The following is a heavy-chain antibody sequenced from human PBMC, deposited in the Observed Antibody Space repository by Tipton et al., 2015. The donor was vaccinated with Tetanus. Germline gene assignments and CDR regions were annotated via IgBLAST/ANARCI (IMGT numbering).Heavy chain of an antibody. Sequence: TLSLTCTVSGDSVSGYYWSWIRQPPGKGLEWVGYVYYTGDTNYNPSLKSRVTISMDRSENQISLEMTSVTAAVTAVYYCAGVTAQRTELYFEHWGQGTQVTVSS. D-gene: IGHD2-8*02. V-gene: IGHV4-59*02. CDR2: VYYTGDT. CDR3: AGVTAQRTELYFEH. J-gene: IGHJ1*01. CDR1: GDSVSGYY.